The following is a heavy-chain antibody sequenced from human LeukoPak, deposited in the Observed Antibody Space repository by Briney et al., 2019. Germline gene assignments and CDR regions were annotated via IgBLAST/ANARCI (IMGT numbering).Heavy chain of an antibody. D-gene: IGHD5-12*01. CDR1: GYTFTSYY. Sequence: GASVNVSCKASGYTFTSYYLHWVRQAPGQGLEWMGIINPSGGSTSNAQKFQGRVTLTRDTSTSTVYMELSSLRSEDTAVYYCARVSGYDNGFDYWGQGTLVTVSS. CDR3: ARVSGYDNGFDY. CDR2: INPSGGST. J-gene: IGHJ4*02. V-gene: IGHV1-46*01.